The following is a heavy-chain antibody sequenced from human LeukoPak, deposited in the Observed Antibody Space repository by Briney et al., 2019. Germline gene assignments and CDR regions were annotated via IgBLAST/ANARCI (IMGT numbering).Heavy chain of an antibody. Sequence: GGSLRLSCAASGFTFSNYGMNWVRQAPGKGLEWVSATSASGSSPNYSDSVKGRFTISRDNSKNTLYLQMNSLRAEDTAVYYCARAATYYDILTGAPGYYGMDVWGQGTTVTVSS. CDR1: GFTFSNYG. V-gene: IGHV3-23*01. J-gene: IGHJ6*02. CDR2: TSASGSSP. D-gene: IGHD3-9*01. CDR3: ARAATYYDILTGAPGYYGMDV.